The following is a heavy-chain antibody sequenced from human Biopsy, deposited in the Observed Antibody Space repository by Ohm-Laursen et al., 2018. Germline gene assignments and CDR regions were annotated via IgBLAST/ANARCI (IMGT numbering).Heavy chain of an antibody. V-gene: IGHV1-2*02. CDR1: SYTFTDYN. Sequence: GSSVKVSCKASSYTFTDYNIHWMRQAPGQGLEWLGYINCKTGATNYAQKFQGTVTMTRDTSISTAYLALGSLRSADTAIYYCPRDPLNGHKHFDYWGQGSLVTVSS. CDR2: INCKTGAT. CDR3: PRDPLNGHKHFDY. D-gene: IGHD2-8*01. J-gene: IGHJ4*02.